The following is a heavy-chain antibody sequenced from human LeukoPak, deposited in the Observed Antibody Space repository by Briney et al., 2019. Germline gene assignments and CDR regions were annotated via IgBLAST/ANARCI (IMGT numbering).Heavy chain of an antibody. CDR1: GYTFTSYY. D-gene: IGHD5-18*01. CDR3: ARERWLEGTDFDY. Sequence: ASVKVSCKASGYTFTSYYMHWVRQAPGQGLEWMGMINPSGGTTSYAQKFPGRVTMTRDTSTSTVYMELSSLRSEDTAVYSCARERWLEGTDFDYWGQGTLVTVSS. J-gene: IGHJ4*02. CDR2: INPSGGTT. V-gene: IGHV1-46*01.